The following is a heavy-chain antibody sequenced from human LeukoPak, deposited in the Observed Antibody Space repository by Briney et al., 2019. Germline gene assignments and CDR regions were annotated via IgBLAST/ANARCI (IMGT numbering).Heavy chain of an antibody. CDR2: IYKDGST. CDR3: AKSRGIYDNSGWRTFDY. CDR1: GFTVSSSY. V-gene: IGHV3-53*01. Sequence: GGSLRLSCAASGFTVSSSYMSWVRQAPGKGLEWVSIIYKDGSTYYADSVKGRFSIFKDNSQNTLYLQMNSLRVEDTAIYYCAKSRGIYDNSGWRTFDYWGQGTLVTVSS. J-gene: IGHJ4*02. D-gene: IGHD6-19*01.